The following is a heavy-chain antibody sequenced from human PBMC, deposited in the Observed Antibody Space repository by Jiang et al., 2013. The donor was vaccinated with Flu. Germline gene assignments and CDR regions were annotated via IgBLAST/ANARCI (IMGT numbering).Heavy chain of an antibody. D-gene: IGHD3-22*01. CDR2: IYPGDSDI. CDR1: GYNFINFW. Sequence: GAEVKKPGESLKISCKASGYNFINFWIGWVRQMPGKGLEWMGIIYPGDSDIRNHPSFQGQVNISVDKSINTAYLQWSSLKASDTAIYYCARRWHYFDSNGYSFYAFDVWGQGTMVTVSS. J-gene: IGHJ3*01. CDR3: ARRWHYFDSNGYSFYAFDV. V-gene: IGHV5-51*03.